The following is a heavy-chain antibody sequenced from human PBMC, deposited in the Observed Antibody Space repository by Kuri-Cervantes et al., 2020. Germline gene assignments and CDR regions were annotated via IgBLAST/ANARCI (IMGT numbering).Heavy chain of an antibody. Sequence: SLKISCAASGFTFDDYAMHWVRQAPGKGLEWVSGISWNSGSIGYADSVKGRFTISRDNAKNSLYLQMNSRRAEDTALYYCAKDKSARGYYYYGMDVWGQGTTVTVSS. CDR1: GFTFDDYA. D-gene: IGHD6-6*01. CDR2: ISWNSGSI. V-gene: IGHV3-9*01. J-gene: IGHJ6*02. CDR3: AKDKSARGYYYYGMDV.